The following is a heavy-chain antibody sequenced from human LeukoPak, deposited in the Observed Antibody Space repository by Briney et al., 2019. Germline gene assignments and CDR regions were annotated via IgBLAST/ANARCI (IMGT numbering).Heavy chain of an antibody. CDR3: ARAPSEIGGYYPEYFRH. D-gene: IGHD3-22*01. J-gene: IGHJ1*01. CDR1: GFTFSSYW. Sequence: PGAPLRLSCAASGFTFSSYWMHWVRQAPGKGLVWVSRSKSDGSTRYADSVKGRFTISRDNAKNTVSLQMNSLRAEDTGVYYCARAPSEIGGYYPEYFRHWGQGTLVTV. CDR2: SKSDGST. V-gene: IGHV3-74*01.